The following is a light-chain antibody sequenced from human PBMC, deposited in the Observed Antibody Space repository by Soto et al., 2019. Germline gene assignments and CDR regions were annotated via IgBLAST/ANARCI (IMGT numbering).Light chain of an antibody. CDR2: DNN. J-gene: IGLJ2*01. V-gene: IGLV3-21*02. Sequence: SYELTQPPSVSVAPGQTARITCGGSDNGSKPVHWYQQKPGQAPVLVVFDNNDRASGITERLSGSNSGNTATLTISRVEAGDEADYYCQVWDSSSDRLVVFGGGTKLTVL. CDR3: QVWDSSSDRLVV. CDR1: DNGSKP.